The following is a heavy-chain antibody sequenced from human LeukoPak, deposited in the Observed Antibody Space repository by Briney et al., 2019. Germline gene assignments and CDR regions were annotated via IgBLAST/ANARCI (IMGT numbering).Heavy chain of an antibody. V-gene: IGHV1-18*04. CDR1: GYTFTSSG. CDR2: LSGYTGHT. CDR3: ARGPGIAVAGVFDY. Sequence: ASVKVSCKASGYTFTSSGINWVRQAPGQGLEWLGWLSGYTGHTNYVQKIQGRVTKTTDTSTNTAYMELRSLRSDDTAVYYCARGPGIAVAGVFDYWGQGSLVTVSS. D-gene: IGHD6-19*01. J-gene: IGHJ4*02.